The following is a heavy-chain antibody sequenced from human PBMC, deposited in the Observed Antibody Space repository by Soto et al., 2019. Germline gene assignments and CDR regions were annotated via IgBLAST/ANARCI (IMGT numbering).Heavy chain of an antibody. J-gene: IGHJ4*02. Sequence: GGSLRLSCAASGFTFSSYGMHWVRQAPGKGLEWVAVISYDGSNKYYADSVEGRFTISRDNSKNTLYLQMNSLRAEDTAVYYCAKDREDTMIALDYWGQGTLVTVSS. CDR3: AKDREDTMIALDY. D-gene: IGHD3-22*01. CDR2: ISYDGSNK. CDR1: GFTFSSYG. V-gene: IGHV3-30*18.